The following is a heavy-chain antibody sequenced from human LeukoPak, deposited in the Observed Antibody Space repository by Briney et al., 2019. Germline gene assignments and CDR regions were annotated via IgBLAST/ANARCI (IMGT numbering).Heavy chain of an antibody. Sequence: GGSLRLSCAASGFTFSDYAMSWIRQAPGQRLEWVSYIGRSGDTIDYADSVKGRFSISRDNAKNSLYLQMNSLRAEDTAVYYCAGYHWNSGVVYWGQGTLVTVSS. D-gene: IGHD1-7*01. J-gene: IGHJ4*02. V-gene: IGHV3-11*01. CDR3: AGYHWNSGVVY. CDR2: IGRSGDTI. CDR1: GFTFSDYA.